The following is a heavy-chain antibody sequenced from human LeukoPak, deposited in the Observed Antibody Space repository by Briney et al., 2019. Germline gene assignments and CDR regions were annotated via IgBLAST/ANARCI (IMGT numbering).Heavy chain of an antibody. V-gene: IGHV3-7*04. D-gene: IGHD2-8*01. Sequence: SGGSLRLSCAASGFTLSTHWMSWVRQAPGKWLEWVAKIKPEGSEGSYVDSVKGRFTISGDNADNSLDLQMNSLRAEDTAVYYCVREMDFDYWGQGTLVTVSS. CDR3: VREMDFDY. CDR1: GFTLSTHW. J-gene: IGHJ4*02. CDR2: IKPEGSEG.